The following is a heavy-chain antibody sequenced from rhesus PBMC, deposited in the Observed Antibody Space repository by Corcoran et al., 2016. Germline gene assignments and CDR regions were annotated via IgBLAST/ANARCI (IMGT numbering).Heavy chain of an antibody. CDR1: GGSISGGYG. CDR3: ARLGYSGSWKWLDGLDS. CDR2: IFGSIVRT. J-gene: IGHJ6*01. V-gene: IGHV4S7*01. D-gene: IGHD6-25*01. Sequence: QVQLQESGPGLVKPSETLSLTCAVSGGSISGGYGWSWIRQPPGKGLEWIGHIFGSIVRTYYNPSLKSRVTSSGDTSKNQFSLKLSSVTAADTAVYYCARLGYSGSWKWLDGLDSWGQGVVVTVSS.